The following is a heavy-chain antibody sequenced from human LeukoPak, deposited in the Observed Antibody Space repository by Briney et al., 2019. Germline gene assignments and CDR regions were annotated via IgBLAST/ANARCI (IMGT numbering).Heavy chain of an antibody. CDR2: INPNSGGT. D-gene: IGHD6-13*01. Sequence: GASVKVSCEASGYTFTGYYMHWVRQAPGQGLEWMGRINPNSGGTNYAQKFQGRVTMTRDTSISTAYMELSRLTSDDTAVYYCARDQGSSSRPSYYGMDVWGQGTTVTVSS. CDR3: ARDQGSSSRPSYYGMDV. J-gene: IGHJ6*02. V-gene: IGHV1-2*06. CDR1: GYTFTGYY.